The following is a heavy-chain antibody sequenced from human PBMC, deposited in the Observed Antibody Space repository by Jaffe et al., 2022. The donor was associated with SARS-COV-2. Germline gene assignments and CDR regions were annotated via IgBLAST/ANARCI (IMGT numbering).Heavy chain of an antibody. D-gene: IGHD1-26*01. V-gene: IGHV1-18*01. CDR3: ARDPPGKIVGTLPYYFDY. CDR2: ISAYNGNT. CDR1: GYTFTSYG. J-gene: IGHJ4*02. Sequence: QVQLVQSGAEVKKPGASVKVSCKASGYTFTSYGISWVRQAPGQGLEWMGWISAYNGNTNYAQKLQGRVTMTTDTSTSTAYMELRSLRSDDTAVYYCARDPPGKIVGTLPYYFDYWGQGTLVTVSS.